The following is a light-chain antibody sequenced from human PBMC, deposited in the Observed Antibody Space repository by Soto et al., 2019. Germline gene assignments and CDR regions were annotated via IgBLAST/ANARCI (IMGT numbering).Light chain of an antibody. CDR1: QGISTY. V-gene: IGKV1-39*01. CDR2: AAS. CDR3: QQSYSLRT. Sequence: DIQMTQSPSSLSASVGDRVTITCRASQGISTYLNWYQQKPGKAPKLLIYAASSLQSGVPSRFSGSGSGTDFTLTISSLQREDFATYYCQQSYSLRTFGQGTKVEIK. J-gene: IGKJ1*01.